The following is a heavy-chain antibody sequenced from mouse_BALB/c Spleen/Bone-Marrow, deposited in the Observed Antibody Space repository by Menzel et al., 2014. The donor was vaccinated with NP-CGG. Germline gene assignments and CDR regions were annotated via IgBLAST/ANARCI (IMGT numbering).Heavy chain of an antibody. CDR2: IDPSDSET. D-gene: IGHD2-1*01. Sequence: QVQLQQSGPEVVKPGAPVKVSCNASGYTFTSYWMNWVKQRPGRGLQWIGRIDPSDSETHYNQKFKDKATLTVDKSSSTAYIQLSSLTSEDSAVYYCARDHFHSGNYEFAYWGQGTLVTVSA. V-gene: IGHV1-69*02. CDR3: ARDHFHSGNYEFAY. J-gene: IGHJ3*01. CDR1: GYTFTSYW.